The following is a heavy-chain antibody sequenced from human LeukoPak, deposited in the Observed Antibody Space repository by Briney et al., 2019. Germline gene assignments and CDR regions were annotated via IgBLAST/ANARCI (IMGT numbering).Heavy chain of an antibody. Sequence: SETLSLTCTVSGGSISSHYWSWIRQPPGKGLEYIAYIHYSGSTDYNPSLKSRVTISVDTSKNQSSLKLSSVTAADTAVYYCAKGKRGGSHGAFDIWGQGTMVTVSS. CDR1: GGSISSHY. CDR3: AKGKRGGSHGAFDI. V-gene: IGHV4-59*11. CDR2: IHYSGST. D-gene: IGHD1-26*01. J-gene: IGHJ3*02.